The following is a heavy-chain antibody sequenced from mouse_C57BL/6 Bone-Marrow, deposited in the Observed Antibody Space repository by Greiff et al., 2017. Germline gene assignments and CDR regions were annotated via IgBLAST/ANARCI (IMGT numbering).Heavy chain of an antibody. CDR2: INPSNGGT. V-gene: IGHV1-53*01. Sequence: QVQLQPPGTELVKPGASVKLSCKASGYTFTSYWMHWVKQRPGQGLEWIGNINPSNGGTNYNEKFKSKATLTVDNSSSTAYMQLSSLTSEDSAVYYCARSGGLRRLDDWGQGTTLTVSS. CDR3: ARSGGLRRLDD. CDR1: GYTFTSYW. J-gene: IGHJ2*01. D-gene: IGHD2-4*01.